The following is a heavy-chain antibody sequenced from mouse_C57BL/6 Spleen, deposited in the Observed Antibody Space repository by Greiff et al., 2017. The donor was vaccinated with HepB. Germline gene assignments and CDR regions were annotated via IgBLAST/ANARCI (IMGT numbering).Heavy chain of an antibody. CDR1: GYTFTDYE. V-gene: IGHV1-15*01. CDR2: IDPETGGT. D-gene: IGHD1-1*01. J-gene: IGHJ3*01. Sequence: VQLQQSGAELVRPGASVTLSCKASGYTFTDYEMHWVKQTPVHGLEWIGAIDPETGGTAYNQKFKGKAILTADKSSSTAYMELRSLTSEDSAVYYCTRDTTVDAWFAYWGQGTLVTVSA. CDR3: TRDTTVDAWFAY.